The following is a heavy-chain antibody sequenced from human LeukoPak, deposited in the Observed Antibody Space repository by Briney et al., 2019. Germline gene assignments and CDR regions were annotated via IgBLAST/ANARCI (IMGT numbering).Heavy chain of an antibody. CDR2: INHSGGT. CDR3: ARAVPAAFDY. CDR1: GGSFSAYY. D-gene: IGHD2-2*01. V-gene: IGHV4-34*01. J-gene: IGHJ4*02. Sequence: PSETLSLTCAVYGGSFSAYYWSWIRQPPGKGLEWIGEINHSGGTNYNPSLKSRVTISVDTSKNQFSLKLSSVTAADTAVYYCARAVPAAFDYWGQGTLVTVSS.